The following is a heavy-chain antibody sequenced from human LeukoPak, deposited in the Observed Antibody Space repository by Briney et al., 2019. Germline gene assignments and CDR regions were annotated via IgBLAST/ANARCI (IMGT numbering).Heavy chain of an antibody. V-gene: IGHV3-23*01. J-gene: IGHJ4*02. CDR2: IYENGGTT. CDR1: GFTFRSHA. Sequence: GGSLRLSCVGSGFTFRSHAMSWVRQAPEKGLEFVSGIYENGGTTYYADPVKGRFSISRDNSKNTLYLQMDSLRGEDTAVYYCAKDFRIGYSAHFDYWGQGALVTVSS. CDR3: AKDFRIGYSAHFDY. D-gene: IGHD2-21*01.